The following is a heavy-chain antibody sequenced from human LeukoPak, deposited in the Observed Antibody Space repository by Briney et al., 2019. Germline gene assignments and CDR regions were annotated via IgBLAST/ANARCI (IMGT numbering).Heavy chain of an antibody. CDR1: GFTFSSYS. D-gene: IGHD5-12*01. Sequence: GGSLRLSCAASGFTFSSYSMSWVRQAPGKGLEWVSVIDRGGSTYYADSVKGRFTISRDNSKNTLYLQMNSLRAEDTAVYYCARSGGVVATITDYWGQGTLVTVSS. V-gene: IGHV3-53*01. CDR2: IDRGGST. J-gene: IGHJ4*02. CDR3: ARSGGVVATITDY.